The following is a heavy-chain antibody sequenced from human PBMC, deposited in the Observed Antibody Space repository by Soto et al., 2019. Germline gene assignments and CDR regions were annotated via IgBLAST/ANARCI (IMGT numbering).Heavy chain of an antibody. CDR2: ISGSGGST. J-gene: IGHJ4*02. CDR1: GFTFSSYA. V-gene: IGHV3-23*01. D-gene: IGHD2-21*02. Sequence: GGSLRLSCAASGFTFSSYAMSWVRQAPGKGLEWVSAISGSGGSTYYADSVKGRFTISRDNSKNTLYLQMNSLRAEDTAVYYCAKADCGGDCYSLFDYWGQGTLVTVSS. CDR3: AKADCGGDCYSLFDY.